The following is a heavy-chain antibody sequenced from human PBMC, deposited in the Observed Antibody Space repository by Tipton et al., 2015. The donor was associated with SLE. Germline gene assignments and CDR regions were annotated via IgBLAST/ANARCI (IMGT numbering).Heavy chain of an antibody. Sequence: TLSLTCTVSGASISSQYWNWIRQPPGKGLEWIGRVYSSGSTNFNPSLRSRLTMSVDTSKNQLSLKLSSVTAADMGVYYCARDRALPYGMDVWGQGTMVTVSS. J-gene: IGHJ6*02. CDR1: GASISSQY. CDR2: VYSSGST. CDR3: ARDRALPYGMDV. V-gene: IGHV4-4*07. D-gene: IGHD3-10*01.